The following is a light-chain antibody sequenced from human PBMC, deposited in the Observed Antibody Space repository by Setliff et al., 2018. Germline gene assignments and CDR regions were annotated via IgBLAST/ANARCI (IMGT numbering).Light chain of an antibody. Sequence: QSALAQPHSVSGSPGQSVALSCTGASSDVGGYNYVSWYQQHPGKAPKLMIYDVNKRPSGVPDRFSGSKSGNTASLTISGLQAEDEADYYCCSYAGDPYVFGTGTKATVL. J-gene: IGLJ1*01. CDR3: CSYAGDPYV. CDR1: SSDVGGYNY. V-gene: IGLV2-11*01. CDR2: DVN.